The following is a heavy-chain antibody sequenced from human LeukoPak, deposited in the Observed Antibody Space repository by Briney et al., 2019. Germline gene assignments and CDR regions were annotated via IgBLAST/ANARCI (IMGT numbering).Heavy chain of an antibody. CDR1: GYSFTSYW. J-gene: IGHJ5*02. Sequence: GESLKISCKGSGYSFTSYWIGWVRQMPGKGLEWMGIIYPGDSDTRYSPSFQGQVTISADKSISTAYLQWSSLKASDTAMYYCARQLWGSGGYPFSFDPWGQGTLVTVSS. CDR2: IYPGDSDT. CDR3: ARQLWGSGGYPFSFDP. V-gene: IGHV5-51*01. D-gene: IGHD3-10*01.